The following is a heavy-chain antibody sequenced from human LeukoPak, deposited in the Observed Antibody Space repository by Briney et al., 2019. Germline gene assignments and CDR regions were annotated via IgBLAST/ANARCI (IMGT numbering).Heavy chain of an antibody. J-gene: IGHJ4*02. CDR2: INWNGAST. CDR3: ARGPSGWCYFED. Sequence: GGSLRLSCAASGFSFGTYGMSWVRQVPGKGLEWVSGINWNGASTVYADSVKGRFTISRDNAKNSLYLQMNSLRAEDTALYYCARGPSGWCYFEDWGQGTLVTVSS. CDR1: GFSFGTYG. D-gene: IGHD6-19*01. V-gene: IGHV3-20*04.